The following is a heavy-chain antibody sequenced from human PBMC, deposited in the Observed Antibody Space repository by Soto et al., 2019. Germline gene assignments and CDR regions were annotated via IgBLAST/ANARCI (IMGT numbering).Heavy chain of an antibody. D-gene: IGHD2-8*01. J-gene: IGHJ4*02. CDR2: KSCAGSKR. Sequence: QVHLVESGGGVVQPGRSLRLSCAASGFVFSIYGMHWVRQAPGKGLAWVAGKSCAGSKRHYADSVKGRVTISKDNSRXXXXXXXXXXXXXXXXXXXXXXXXSCSDGVCPDTIDYWGQGNLVTVSS. CDR3: XXXXSCSDGVCPDTIDY. CDR1: GFVFSIYG. V-gene: IGHV3-30*03.